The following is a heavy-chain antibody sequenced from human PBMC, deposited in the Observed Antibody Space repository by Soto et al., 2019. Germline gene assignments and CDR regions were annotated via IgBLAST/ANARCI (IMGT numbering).Heavy chain of an antibody. CDR3: ARHRHPRGTVGATSPLDP. V-gene: IGHV3-53*01. J-gene: IGHJ5*02. CDR1: GFSVSSNY. CDR2: HYSGGST. D-gene: IGHD1-26*01. Sequence: DVQLVESGGGLVQPGGSLRLSCAISGFSVSSNYLSWVRQAPGKGLEWVSVHYSGGSTYYADSVQGRFTISRDKSNNTLYLQMRRARAEDTAVYFCARHRHPRGTVGATSPLDPWGQGTQVTVSS.